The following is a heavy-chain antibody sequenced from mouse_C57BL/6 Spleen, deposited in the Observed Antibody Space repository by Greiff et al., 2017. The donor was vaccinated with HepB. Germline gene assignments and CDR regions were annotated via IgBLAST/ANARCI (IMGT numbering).Heavy chain of an antibody. CDR2: IWSDGST. V-gene: IGHV2-6-1*01. CDR1: GFSLTSYG. D-gene: IGHD2-3*01. Sequence: VMLVESGPGLVAPSQSLSITCTVSGFSLTSYGVHWVRQPPGKGLEWLVVIWSDGSTTYNSALKSRLSISTDNSKSQVFLKMNSLQTDDTAMYYCARHEDGYYGFAYWGQGTLVTVSA. J-gene: IGHJ3*01. CDR3: ARHEDGYYGFAY.